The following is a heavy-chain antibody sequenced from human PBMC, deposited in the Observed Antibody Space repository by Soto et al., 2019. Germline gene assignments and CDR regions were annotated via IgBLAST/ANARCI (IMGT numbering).Heavy chain of an antibody. D-gene: IGHD2-21*02. CDR2: INPNTGGT. CDR3: ARQLDYCGGDCYTEPIYY. CDR1: GDAFTKYY. Sequence: ASVKVSCKASGDAFTKYYVLWVRHAPGQGLEWVGRINPNTGGTNYAQKFQDRVTMTRDTSITTAYMELSRLRSDDTAVYYCARQLDYCGGDCYTEPIYYWAQGTRVTVSS. V-gene: IGHV1-2*06. J-gene: IGHJ4*02.